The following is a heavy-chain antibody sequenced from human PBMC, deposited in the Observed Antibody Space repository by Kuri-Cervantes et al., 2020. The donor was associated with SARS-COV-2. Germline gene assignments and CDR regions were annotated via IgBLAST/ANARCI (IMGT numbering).Heavy chain of an antibody. J-gene: IGHJ6*03. CDR2: ISAYNGNT. CDR3: ARDIWGAAAGYMDV. V-gene: IGHV1-18*01. Sequence: ASVKVSCKASGYTFTSYGISWVRQAPGQGLEWMGWISAYNGNTNYAQKLQGRVTMTTDTSTSTAYMELRSLRSDDTAVYYCARDIWGAAAGYMDVWGKGTTVTVSS. D-gene: IGHD6-13*01. CDR1: GYTFTSYG.